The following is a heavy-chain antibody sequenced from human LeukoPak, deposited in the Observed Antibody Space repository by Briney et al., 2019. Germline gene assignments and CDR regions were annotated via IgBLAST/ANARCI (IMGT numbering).Heavy chain of an antibody. CDR2: IVPTVKIA. CDR3: ARAASSWSLIDY. CDR1: GYTFTSYG. J-gene: IGHJ4*02. Sequence: ASVKVSCKASGYTFTSYGISWVRQAPGQGLEWMGRIVPTVKIANYAQKFQGRVTITADKSTSTAYMELSSLRSEDTAVYYCARAASSWSLIDYWGQGTLVTVSS. D-gene: IGHD6-13*01. V-gene: IGHV1-69*04.